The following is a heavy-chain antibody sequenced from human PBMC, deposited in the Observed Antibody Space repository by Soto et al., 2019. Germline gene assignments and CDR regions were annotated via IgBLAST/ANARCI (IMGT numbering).Heavy chain of an antibody. CDR3: ARVDSSGSYFDY. CDR1: GGSISSSKYY. V-gene: IGHV4-61*05. Sequence: SETLSLTCTVSGGSISSSKYYWGWIRQAPGKGLEWIAYIYYTGSTNYNPSLKSRVTLSADTSKNQFSLKLISVTAADTAMYYCARVDSSGSYFDYWGQGTLVTVSS. J-gene: IGHJ4*02. D-gene: IGHD3-22*01. CDR2: IYYTGST.